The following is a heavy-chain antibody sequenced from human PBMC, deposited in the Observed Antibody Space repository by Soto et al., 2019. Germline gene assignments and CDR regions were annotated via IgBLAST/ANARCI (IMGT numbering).Heavy chain of an antibody. CDR3: AREVTTAYGMDV. Sequence: SETLSLTCTVSGGSISSGDYYWSWIRQPPGKGLEWIGYIYYSGSTYYNPSLKSRVTISVDTSKNQFSLKLSSVTAADTAVYYCAREVTTAYGMDVWGQGTTVT. D-gene: IGHD4-4*01. CDR1: GGSISSGDYY. J-gene: IGHJ6*02. V-gene: IGHV4-30-4*01. CDR2: IYYSGST.